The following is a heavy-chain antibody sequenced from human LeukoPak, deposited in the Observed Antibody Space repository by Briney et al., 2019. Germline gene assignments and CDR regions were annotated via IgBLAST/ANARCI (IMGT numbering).Heavy chain of an antibody. CDR3: ARDRSSGYYDAIDI. Sequence: GGSLRLSCAASGFTFNTYSMNWVRQAPGKGLEWGSYISGSGSAIYYADSVKGRFTISRDSAKNSLYLQMNSLRAEDTAVYYCARDRSSGYYDAIDIWGQGTMVTVSS. CDR1: GFTFNTYS. V-gene: IGHV3-48*01. J-gene: IGHJ3*02. D-gene: IGHD6-19*01. CDR2: ISGSGSAI.